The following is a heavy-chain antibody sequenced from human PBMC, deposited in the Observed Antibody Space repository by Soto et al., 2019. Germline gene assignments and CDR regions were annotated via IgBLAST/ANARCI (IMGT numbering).Heavy chain of an antibody. J-gene: IGHJ4*02. CDR2: ISYDGSNK. CDR1: GFTFSSYA. V-gene: IGHV3-30-3*01. Sequence: PGESLKISCAASGFTFSSYAMHWVRQAPGKGLEWVAVISYDGSNKYYADSVKGRFTISRDNSKNTLYLQMNSLRPEDTAVYYCARSLAVAGTTPLGYWGQGTLVTVSS. CDR3: ARSLAVAGTTPLGY. D-gene: IGHD6-19*01.